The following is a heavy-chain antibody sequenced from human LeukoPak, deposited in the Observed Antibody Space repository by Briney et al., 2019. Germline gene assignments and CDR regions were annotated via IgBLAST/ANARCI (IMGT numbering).Heavy chain of an antibody. J-gene: IGHJ4*02. V-gene: IGHV3-23*01. CDR3: AKENNWNDGRFNYFDY. CDR1: EFTFSNYA. CDR2: ISGSGTAT. Sequence: GGSLRLSCAASEFTFSNYATTWVRQAPGKGLKWVSTISGSGTATYYADSVKGRFTISRDNSKNTLYLQMNGLRAEDTAVYYCAKENNWNDGRFNYFDYWGQGTLVTVSS. D-gene: IGHD1-20*01.